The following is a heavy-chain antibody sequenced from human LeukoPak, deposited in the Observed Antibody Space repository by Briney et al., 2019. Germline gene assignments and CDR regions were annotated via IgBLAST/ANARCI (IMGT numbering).Heavy chain of an antibody. CDR2: IKQDGSEK. V-gene: IGHV3-7*01. CDR1: GFTFSSYW. D-gene: IGHD3-10*01. CDR3: ARADDYYGSGSYQY. Sequence: GGSLRLSCPASGFTFSSYWMSWVRQAPGKGLEWVANIKQDGSEKYYVDSVKGRFTISRDNAKNSLYLQMNSLRAEDTAVYYCARADDYYGSGSYQYWGQGTLVTVSS. J-gene: IGHJ4*02.